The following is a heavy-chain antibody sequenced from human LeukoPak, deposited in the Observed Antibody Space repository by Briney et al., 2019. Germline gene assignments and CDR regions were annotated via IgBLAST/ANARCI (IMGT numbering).Heavy chain of an antibody. V-gene: IGHV3-30-3*01. CDR3: ARDDYYDSLPGYFDY. CDR1: GFTFSSYA. D-gene: IGHD3-22*01. J-gene: IGHJ4*02. Sequence: PGGSLRLSCAASGFTFSSYAMPWVRQAPGKGLEWVAVISYDGSNKYYADSVKGRFTISRDNSKNTLYLQMNSLRAEDTAVYYCARDDYYDSLPGYFDYWGQGTLVTVSS. CDR2: ISYDGSNK.